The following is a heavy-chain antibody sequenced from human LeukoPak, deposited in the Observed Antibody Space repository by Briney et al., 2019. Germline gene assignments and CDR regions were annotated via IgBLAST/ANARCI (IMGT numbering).Heavy chain of an antibody. CDR1: DDSISDYY. Sequence: PSETLSLTCTVSDDSISDYYRGWIRQPPGKGLEWIGYFHNSGTSTYNPSLKSRVTISADTSKNQFSLKLNSLTTADTAVYYCTRGGGYCNSISCYFDFWGQGTLVTVSS. CDR2: FHNSGTS. CDR3: TRGGGYCNSISCYFDF. J-gene: IGHJ4*02. V-gene: IGHV4-59*01. D-gene: IGHD2-2*01.